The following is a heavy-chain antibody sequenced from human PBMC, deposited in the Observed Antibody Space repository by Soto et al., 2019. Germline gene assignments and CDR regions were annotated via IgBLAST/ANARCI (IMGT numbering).Heavy chain of an antibody. CDR2: ISAGGDMT. D-gene: IGHD3-10*01. Sequence: VQLLESGGQLVQPGGSLRLSCSASGFALSSYAMSCVRQAPGKGLQWVSSISAGGDMTYNSDSVKGRFTISRDNSNNALFLQMHNLRIEDTALYYCARGDRGGSGSPAIYYWSGGDVWGQGATVTVS. J-gene: IGHJ6*02. V-gene: IGHV3-23*01. CDR1: GFALSSYA. CDR3: ARGDRGGSGSPAIYYWSGGDV.